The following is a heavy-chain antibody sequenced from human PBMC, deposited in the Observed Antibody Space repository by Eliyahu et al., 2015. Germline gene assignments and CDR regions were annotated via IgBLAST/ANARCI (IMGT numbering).Heavy chain of an antibody. D-gene: IGHD3-16*02. Sequence: QVQLVESGGGLVKPGGSLRLSCAXXGFTFSXYYXSXXRQAPGKGLEWVSCTSSSSSYTNYADSVKGRFTISRDNAKNSLYLQMNSLRAEDTAVYYCAREGRTYDYVWGSYRYTYYFDYWGQGTLVTVSS. CDR1: GFTFSXYY. V-gene: IGHV3-11*06. CDR2: TSSSSSYT. CDR3: AREGRTYDYVWGSYRYTYYFDY. J-gene: IGHJ4*02.